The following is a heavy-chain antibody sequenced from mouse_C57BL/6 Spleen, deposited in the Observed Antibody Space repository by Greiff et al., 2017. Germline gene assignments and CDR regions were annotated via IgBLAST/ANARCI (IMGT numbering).Heavy chain of an antibody. CDR3: ARRGYYKAMDY. D-gene: IGHD2-12*01. CDR2: IDPSDSET. V-gene: IGHV1-52*01. J-gene: IGHJ4*01. Sequence: QVQLQQPGAELVRPGSSVKLSCKASGFTFTSYWMHWVKQRPIQGLEWIGNIDPSDSETHYNQKFKDKATLTVDKSSSTAYMQLSSLTSEDSAVYYCARRGYYKAMDYWGQGTSVTVSS. CDR1: GFTFTSYW.